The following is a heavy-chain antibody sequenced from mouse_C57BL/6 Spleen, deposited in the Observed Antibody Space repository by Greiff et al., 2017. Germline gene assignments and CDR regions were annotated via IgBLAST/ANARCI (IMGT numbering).Heavy chain of an antibody. V-gene: IGHV1-26*01. CDR1: GYTFTDYY. Sequence: VQLQQSGPELVKPGASVKISCKASGYTFTDYYMNWVKQSHGKSLEWIGDINPNNGGTSYNQKFKGKATLTVDKSSSTAYMELRSLTSEDSAVYYCASFYYGNYVAYWGQGTLVTVSA. D-gene: IGHD2-1*01. J-gene: IGHJ3*01. CDR3: ASFYYGNYVAY. CDR2: INPNNGGT.